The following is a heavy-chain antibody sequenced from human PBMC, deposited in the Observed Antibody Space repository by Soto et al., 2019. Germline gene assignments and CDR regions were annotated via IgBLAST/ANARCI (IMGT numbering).Heavy chain of an antibody. V-gene: IGHV3-21*01. CDR1: GFTFSSYS. D-gene: IGHD5-12*01. Sequence: EVQLVESGGGLVKPGGSLRLSCAASGFTFSSYSMNWVRQAPGKGLEWVSSISSSSTYIYYADSVKGRFTISRDNAKNSLYLQMNSLRVEDPAVYYCARSAVEIVATSLYWFDSWGQGTLVTVSS. CDR3: ARSAVEIVATSLYWFDS. J-gene: IGHJ5*01. CDR2: ISSSSTYI.